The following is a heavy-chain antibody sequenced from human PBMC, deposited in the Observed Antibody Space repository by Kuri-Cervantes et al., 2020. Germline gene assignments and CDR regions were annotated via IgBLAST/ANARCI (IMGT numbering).Heavy chain of an antibody. Sequence: GESLKISCAASGFTFSSYGLYWVRQAPGKGLEWVAVISYDGSNKYYADSLKGRFTISRDNSKNTLYMQMNSLRAGDTAVYYCARDREGDCSSPSCYAGLLGYYYYGMDVWGQGTTVTVSS. CDR2: ISYDGSNK. CDR1: GFTFSSYG. J-gene: IGHJ6*02. CDR3: ARDREGDCSSPSCYAGLLGYYYYGMDV. D-gene: IGHD2-2*01. V-gene: IGHV3-30*03.